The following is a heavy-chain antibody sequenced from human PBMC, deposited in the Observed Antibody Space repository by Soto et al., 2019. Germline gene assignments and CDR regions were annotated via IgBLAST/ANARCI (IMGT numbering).Heavy chain of an antibody. J-gene: IGHJ6*03. CDR2: INRDGSST. V-gene: IGHV3-74*01. CDR3: ARGLVTVGSSSNYYYMDV. D-gene: IGHD3-10*01. Sequence: EVQLVESGGGLVQPGGSLRLSCAASGFTFSGYWMHWVRRAPGKGLEWVSRINRDGSSTAYADSVKGRFTISRDNAKNTLYLQMNSLRAEDTAVSLCARGLVTVGSSSNYYYMDVWGKGTTVTVSS. CDR1: GFTFSGYW.